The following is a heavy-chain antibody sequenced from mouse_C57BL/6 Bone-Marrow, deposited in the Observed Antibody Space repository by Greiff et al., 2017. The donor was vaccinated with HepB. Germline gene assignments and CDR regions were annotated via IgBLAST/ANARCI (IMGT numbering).Heavy chain of an antibody. J-gene: IGHJ3*01. CDR3: TTYYGNYGFAY. CDR1: GFNIKDDY. CDR2: IDPENGDT. D-gene: IGHD2-1*01. Sequence: EVKLMESGAELVRPGASVKLSCTASGFNIKDDYMHWVKQRPEQGLEWIGWIDPENGDTEYASKFPGQATITADTSSNTAYLQLSSLTSEDTAVYYCTTYYGNYGFAYWGQGTRVTVSA. V-gene: IGHV14-4*01.